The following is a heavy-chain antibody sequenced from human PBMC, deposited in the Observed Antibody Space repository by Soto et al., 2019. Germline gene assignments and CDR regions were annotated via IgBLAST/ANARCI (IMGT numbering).Heavy chain of an antibody. CDR2: INHSGRT. CDR1: GGSFSGYY. Sequence: ETLSLTCAVYGGSFSGYYWSWIRQPPGKGLEWIGEINHSGRTNYNPSIKSRVTISVDTSKNQFSLKLSSVTAADTAVYYCARAGYYDFWSGYYQVGPFDIWGQWTMV. D-gene: IGHD3-3*01. J-gene: IGHJ3*02. CDR3: ARAGYYDFWSGYYQVGPFDI. V-gene: IGHV4-34*01.